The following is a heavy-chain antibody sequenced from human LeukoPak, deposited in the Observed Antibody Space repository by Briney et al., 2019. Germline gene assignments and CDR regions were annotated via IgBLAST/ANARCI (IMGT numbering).Heavy chain of an antibody. CDR3: AKGGGYYHYYMDV. J-gene: IGHJ6*03. CDR1: GFSFSSYA. V-gene: IGHV3-23*01. Sequence: GGSLRLSCAASGFSFSSYAMSWVRQAPGKGLEWVSTISGSGGSTYYADSVKGRFTISRDNSKNTLYLQTNSLRAEDTAVYYCAKGGGYYHYYMDVWGKGTTVTVSS. CDR2: ISGSGGST. D-gene: IGHD2-15*01.